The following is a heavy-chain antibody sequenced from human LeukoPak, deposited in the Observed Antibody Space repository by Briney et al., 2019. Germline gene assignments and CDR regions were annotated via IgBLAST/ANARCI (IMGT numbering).Heavy chain of an antibody. J-gene: IGHJ6*03. V-gene: IGHV4-34*01. CDR3: ASKRPTVTKHYYYYYYMDV. D-gene: IGHD4-17*01. CDR1: GGSFSGYY. Sequence: PSETLSLTCAVYGGSFSGYYWSWIRQPPGKGLEWIGEINHSGSTNYNPSLKGRVTISVDTSKNQFSLKLSSVTAADTAVYYCASKRPTVTKHYYYYYYMDVWGKGTTVTVSS. CDR2: INHSGST.